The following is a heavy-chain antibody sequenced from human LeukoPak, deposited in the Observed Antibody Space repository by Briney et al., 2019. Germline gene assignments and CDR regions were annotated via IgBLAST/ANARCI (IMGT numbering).Heavy chain of an antibody. CDR1: GYTFTSYD. Sequence: ALVKVSCKASGYTFTSYDINWVRQATGQGLEWMGWMNPNSGNTGYAQKFQGRVTMTRNTSISTAYMELSSLRSEDTAVYYCARGTKLAILAGSNNWFDPWGQGTLVSVA. CDR2: MNPNSGNT. J-gene: IGHJ5*02. D-gene: IGHD3-9*01. V-gene: IGHV1-8*01. CDR3: ARGTKLAILAGSNNWFDP.